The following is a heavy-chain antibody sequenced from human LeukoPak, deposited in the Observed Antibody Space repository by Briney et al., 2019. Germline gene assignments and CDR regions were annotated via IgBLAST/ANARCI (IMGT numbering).Heavy chain of an antibody. V-gene: IGHV3-30*18. Sequence: GKSLRLSCAASGFTFSNYGMHWVRQAPGKGLEWVVVISYDGSNKYYADSVKGRFTISRDNSKNTLYLQMNSLRAEDTAVYYCANGYYYGSGSYYKEAFDIWGQGTMVTVSS. CDR3: ANGYYYGSGSYYKEAFDI. J-gene: IGHJ3*02. D-gene: IGHD3-10*01. CDR1: GFTFSNYG. CDR2: ISYDGSNK.